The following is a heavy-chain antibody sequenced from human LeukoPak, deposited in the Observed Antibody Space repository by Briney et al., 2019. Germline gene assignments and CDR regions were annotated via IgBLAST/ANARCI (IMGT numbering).Heavy chain of an antibody. CDR3: AKDWRSVNYGCFDY. CDR2: IYSDGNT. CDR1: GFTVSNNR. Sequence: GGSLRLSCAASGFTVSNNRLSWVRQAPGMGLEWVSTIYSDGNTYYPDSVKGRFTISRDNSKDTVYLQMNSLRAEDTAIYYCAKDWRSVNYGCFDYWGQGTLVTVSS. J-gene: IGHJ4*02. D-gene: IGHD1-7*01. V-gene: IGHV3-53*01.